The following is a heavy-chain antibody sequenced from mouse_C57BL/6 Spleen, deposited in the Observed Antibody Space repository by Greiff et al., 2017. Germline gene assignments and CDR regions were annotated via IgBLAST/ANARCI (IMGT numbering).Heavy chain of an antibody. J-gene: IGHJ1*03. CDR2: IDPSDSYT. CDR3: ARGRYYGNPRWYFDV. D-gene: IGHD2-1*01. CDR1: GYTFTSYW. V-gene: IGHV1-50*01. Sequence: QVQLQQPGAELVKPGASVKLSCKASGYTFTSYWMQWVKQRPGQGLEWIGEIDPSDSYTNYNQKFKGKATLTVDTSSSTAYMQLSSLTSEDSAVSFCARGRYYGNPRWYFDVWGTGTTVTVSS.